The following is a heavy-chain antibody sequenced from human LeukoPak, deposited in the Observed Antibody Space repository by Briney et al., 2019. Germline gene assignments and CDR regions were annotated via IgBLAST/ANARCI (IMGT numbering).Heavy chain of an antibody. J-gene: IGHJ4*02. Sequence: GRSLRLSCAASGFTFSNYAMHWVRQAPGKGLEWVAVISYDGSDRYYADSVKGRFTISRDNSKNTLYLQMNSLRPEDTAVYYCARDWGRRYSSGWYGDFDYWGQGTLVTVSS. CDR2: ISYDGSDR. CDR1: GFTFSNYA. D-gene: IGHD6-19*01. V-gene: IGHV3-30-3*01. CDR3: ARDWGRRYSSGWYGDFDY.